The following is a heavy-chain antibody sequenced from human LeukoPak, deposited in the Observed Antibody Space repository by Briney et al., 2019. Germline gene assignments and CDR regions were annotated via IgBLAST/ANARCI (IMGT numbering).Heavy chain of an antibody. Sequence: SETLSLTCTVSGGSISSYYWSWIRQPPGKGLEWIGYIYYSGSTNYNPSLKSRVTISVDTSKNQFSLKLSSVTAADTAVYYCARVPRGRFLERSTQNYYYYMDVWGKGTTVTVSS. D-gene: IGHD3-3*01. CDR2: IYYSGST. J-gene: IGHJ6*03. V-gene: IGHV4-59*01. CDR3: ARVPRGRFLERSTQNYYYYMDV. CDR1: GGSISSYY.